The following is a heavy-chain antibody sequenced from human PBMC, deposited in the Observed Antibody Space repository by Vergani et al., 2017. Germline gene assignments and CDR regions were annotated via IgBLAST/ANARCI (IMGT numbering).Heavy chain of an antibody. CDR1: GGSISSHY. V-gene: IGHV4-30-4*08. Sequence: QVQLQESGPGLVKPSETLSLTCTVSGGSISSHYWSWIRQPPGKGLEWIGYIYYSGSTYYNPSLKSRVTISVDTSKNQFSLKLSSVTAADTAVYYCARVLRKQWLVGIWGQGTLVTVSS. CDR3: ARVLRKQWLVGI. CDR2: IYYSGST. J-gene: IGHJ4*02. D-gene: IGHD6-19*01.